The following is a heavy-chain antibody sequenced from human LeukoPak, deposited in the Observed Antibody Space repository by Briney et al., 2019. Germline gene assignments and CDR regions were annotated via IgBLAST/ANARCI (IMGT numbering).Heavy chain of an antibody. D-gene: IGHD1-20*01. Sequence: PGGSLRLSCAASGFTFSSYGMHWVRQAPGKGLEWVAVIWYDGSNKYYADSVKGRFTISRDNSKNTLYLQMNSLRAEDTAVYYCARGKPNWTNYYGMDVWGQGTTVTVSS. CDR2: IWYDGSNK. V-gene: IGHV3-33*01. CDR3: ARGKPNWTNYYGMDV. CDR1: GFTFSSYG. J-gene: IGHJ6*02.